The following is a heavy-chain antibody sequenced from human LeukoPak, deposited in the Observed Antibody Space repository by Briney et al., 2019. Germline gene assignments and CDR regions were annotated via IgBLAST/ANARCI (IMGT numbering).Heavy chain of an antibody. V-gene: IGHV3-33*06. Sequence: PGRSLRLSCAASGFTFSSYGMHWVRQAPGKGLEWVAVIWNDGSNKYYADSVKGRFTISRDNSKNTLYLQMNSLRAEDTAVYYCAKDLVAVAGMGRGQGTLLTVCS. CDR2: IWNDGSNK. J-gene: IGHJ4*02. D-gene: IGHD6-13*01. CDR3: AKDLVAVAGMG. CDR1: GFTFSSYG.